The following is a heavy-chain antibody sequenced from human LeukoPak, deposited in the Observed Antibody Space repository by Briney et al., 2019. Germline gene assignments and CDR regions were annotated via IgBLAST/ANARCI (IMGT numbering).Heavy chain of an antibody. J-gene: IGHJ4*02. CDR3: ARKQAGSYYFDY. D-gene: IGHD1-26*01. CDR1: GYTFTGYY. Sequence: ASVKVSCKASGYTFTGYYMHWVRQAPGQGLEWMGRINPRSGGTNYVQKFQGRVTMTRDTSINTAYMELTRLKSDDTAVYHCARKQAGSYYFDYWGQGALVTVSS. CDR2: INPRSGGT. V-gene: IGHV1-2*06.